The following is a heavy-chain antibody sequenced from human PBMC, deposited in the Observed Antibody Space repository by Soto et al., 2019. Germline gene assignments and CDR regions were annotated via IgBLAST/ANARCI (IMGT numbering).Heavy chain of an antibody. Sequence: QITLKESGPPLVKPTQTLTLTCNFSGFSLSTMGVGVGWIRQPPGKALEWLALIYWDDDSRYSPSLKSRLTITKDTSKNQVVLTMTNMDPVDTATYYCTHEGPGSPYWGQGTLVTVSS. V-gene: IGHV2-5*02. CDR2: IYWDDDS. CDR3: THEGPGSPY. D-gene: IGHD3-10*01. J-gene: IGHJ4*02. CDR1: GFSLSTMGVG.